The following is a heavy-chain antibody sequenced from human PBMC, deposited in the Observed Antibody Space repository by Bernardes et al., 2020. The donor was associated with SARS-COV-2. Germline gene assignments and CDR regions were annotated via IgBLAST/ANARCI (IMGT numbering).Heavy chain of an antibody. CDR1: GFSLSTSGMR. Sequence: GPTLVKPTQTLTLTCTFSGFSLSTSGMRVSWIRQPPGKALEWLARIDWDDDKFYSTSLKTRLTISKDTSKNQVVLTMTNMDPVDTATYYCARADNYYGSGSYDYWGQGTLVTVSS. V-gene: IGHV2-70*04. J-gene: IGHJ4*02. CDR3: ARADNYYGSGSYDY. CDR2: IDWDDDK. D-gene: IGHD3-10*01.